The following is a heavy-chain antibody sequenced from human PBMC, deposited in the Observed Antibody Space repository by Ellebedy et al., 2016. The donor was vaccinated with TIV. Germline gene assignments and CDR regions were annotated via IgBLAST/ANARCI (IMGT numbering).Heavy chain of an antibody. J-gene: IGHJ4*02. CDR3: AKETQEHYDSSGYYQPLDY. D-gene: IGHD3-22*01. V-gene: IGHV3-13*01. CDR2: IDTAGTT. CDR1: GFTFSRYD. Sequence: PGGSLRLSCAASGFTFSRYDMHWVRQVTGKGLEWVSAIDTAGTTYYPGSVKGRFTISRDNAKNSLYLQMNSLRAEDTAVYYCAKETQEHYDSSGYYQPLDYWGQGTLVTVSS.